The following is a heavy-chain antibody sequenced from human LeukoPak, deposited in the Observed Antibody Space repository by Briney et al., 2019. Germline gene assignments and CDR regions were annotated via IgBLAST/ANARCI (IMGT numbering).Heavy chain of an antibody. CDR2: IYSGGST. CDR3: ARDGEDSGYDWWGIDY. CDR1: GFTVSSNY. J-gene: IGHJ4*02. Sequence: PGGSLRLSCAASGFTVSSNYMSWVRQAPGKGLEWVSVIYSGGSTYYADSVKGRFTISRDNSKNTLYLQMNSLRAEDTAVYYCARDGEDSGYDWWGIDYWGQGTLVTVSS. V-gene: IGHV3-66*01. D-gene: IGHD5-12*01.